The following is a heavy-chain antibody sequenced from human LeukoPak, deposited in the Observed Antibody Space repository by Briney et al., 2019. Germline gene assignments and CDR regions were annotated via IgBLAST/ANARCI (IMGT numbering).Heavy chain of an antibody. CDR2: ISAYNGNT. V-gene: IGHV1-18*01. Sequence: GESLKISCKGSGYTFTSYGISWVRQAPGQGLEWMGWISAYNGNTNYAQKLQGRVTMTTDTSTSTAYMELRSLRSDDTAVYYCARDRWTASFILTGYYPDYWGQGTLVTVSS. CDR1: GYTFTSYG. CDR3: ARDRWTASFILTGYYPDY. D-gene: IGHD3-9*01. J-gene: IGHJ4*02.